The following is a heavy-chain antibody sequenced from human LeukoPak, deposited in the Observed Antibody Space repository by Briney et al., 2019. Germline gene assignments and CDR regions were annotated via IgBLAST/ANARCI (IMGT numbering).Heavy chain of an antibody. CDR2: ISWHGSDT. J-gene: IGHJ6*03. D-gene: IGHD5-18*01. V-gene: IGHV3-43D*03. CDR3: AKARDTYYYYYMDV. CDR1: GFTFDDYA. Sequence: GGSLRLSCAASGFTFDDYAMHWVRHAPGRGLEWVSLISWHGSDTNYADSVKGRFTISRDNSKKSLYLQMISLRAEDTALYYCAKARDTYYYYYMDVWGKGTPVTVSS.